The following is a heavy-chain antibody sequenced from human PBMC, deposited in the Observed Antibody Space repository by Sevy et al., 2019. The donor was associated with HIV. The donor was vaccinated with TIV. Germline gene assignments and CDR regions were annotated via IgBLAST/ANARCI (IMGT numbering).Heavy chain of an antibody. Sequence: GGSLRLSCAASGFTFSSYWMHWVRQAPGKGLVWVSRINSDGSSTSYADSVKGRFTISGDNAKNTLYLQMNSLRAEDTAVYYCARDPLPHYYGSGSLFDYWGQGTLVTVSS. D-gene: IGHD3-10*01. CDR3: ARDPLPHYYGSGSLFDY. CDR2: INSDGSST. V-gene: IGHV3-74*01. J-gene: IGHJ4*02. CDR1: GFTFSSYW.